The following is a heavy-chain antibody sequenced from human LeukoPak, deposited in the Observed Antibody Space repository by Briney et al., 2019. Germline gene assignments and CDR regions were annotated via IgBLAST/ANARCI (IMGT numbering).Heavy chain of an antibody. J-gene: IGHJ4*02. Sequence: GGSLRLSCAASGFTFSNYEMNWIRQAPGKGLEWISYISTSGTVEYYADSVKGRFTISRDHARNSLYLQMNSLRAEDTAVYYCARGLGNFDYWGQGTLVTVSS. CDR2: ISTSGTVE. CDR3: ARGLGNFDY. CDR1: GFTFSNYE. V-gene: IGHV3-48*03. D-gene: IGHD1-26*01.